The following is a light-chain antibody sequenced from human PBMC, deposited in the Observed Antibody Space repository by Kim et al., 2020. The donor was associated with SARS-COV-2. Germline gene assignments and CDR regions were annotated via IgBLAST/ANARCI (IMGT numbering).Light chain of an antibody. CDR1: QSVSSSY. Sequence: LAQGERATRSCRASQSVSSSYLAWYQQKPGQAPRLLIYGASSRATGIPDRFSGSGSGTDFTLTISRLEPEDFAVYYCQQYGSSPWTFGQGTKVDIK. V-gene: IGKV3-20*01. J-gene: IGKJ1*01. CDR3: QQYGSSPWT. CDR2: GAS.